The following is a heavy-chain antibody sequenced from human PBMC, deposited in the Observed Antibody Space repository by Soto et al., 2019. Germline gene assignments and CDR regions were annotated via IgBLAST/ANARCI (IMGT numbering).Heavy chain of an antibody. CDR3: ARGLQSLFDY. CDR1: GFTFSSYS. Sequence: PGGSLRLSCAASGFTFSSYSMNWVRQAPGKGLEWVSSISSDSSYIYYADSVKGRFTISRDNAKNSLYLQMNSLRAEDTAVYYCARGLQSLFDYWGQGTLVTVSS. J-gene: IGHJ4*02. V-gene: IGHV3-21*01. CDR2: ISSDSSYI.